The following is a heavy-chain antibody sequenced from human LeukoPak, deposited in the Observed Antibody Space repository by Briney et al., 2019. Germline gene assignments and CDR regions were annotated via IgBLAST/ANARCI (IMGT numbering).Heavy chain of an antibody. Sequence: SVNVSCKASGGTFSSYASIWVRQAPGQGLEWMGRIITILGIENYEQKFQGRVTITADKSTSTAYMELSSLRSEDTAVYSCARDHDSSGWYSFDYWGQGTLVTVSS. CDR2: IITILGIE. CDR1: GGTFSSYA. CDR3: ARDHDSSGWYSFDY. D-gene: IGHD6-19*01. V-gene: IGHV1-69*04. J-gene: IGHJ4*02.